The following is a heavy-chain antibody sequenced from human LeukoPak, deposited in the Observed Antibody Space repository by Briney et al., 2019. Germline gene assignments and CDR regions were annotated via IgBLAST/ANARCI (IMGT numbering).Heavy chain of an antibody. CDR1: GYTFTSYA. CDR3: ARDWVKTYYYGSGSQPLDY. V-gene: IGHV1-3*01. CDR2: INAGNGNT. Sequence: ASVKVSCKASGYTFTSYAMHWVRQAPGQRLEWMGWINAGNGNTKYSQKFQDRVTITRDTSASTAYMELSSLRSEDTAVYYCARDWVKTYYYGSGSQPLDYWGQGTLVTVSS. D-gene: IGHD3-10*01. J-gene: IGHJ4*02.